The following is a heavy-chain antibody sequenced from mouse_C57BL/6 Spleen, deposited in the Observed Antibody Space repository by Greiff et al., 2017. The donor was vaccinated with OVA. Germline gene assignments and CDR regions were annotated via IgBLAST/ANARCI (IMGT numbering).Heavy chain of an antibody. CDR2: ISSGGDYI. D-gene: IGHD2-13*01. J-gene: IGHJ3*01. Sequence: EVKVVESGEGLVKPGGSLKLSCAASGFTFSSYAMSWVRQTPEKRLEWVAYISSGGDYIYYADTVKGRFTISRVNARNTLYLQMSSLKSDDTAVYYCTRSDISFAYWGQGTLVTVSA. CDR3: TRSDISFAY. V-gene: IGHV5-9-1*02. CDR1: GFTFSSYA.